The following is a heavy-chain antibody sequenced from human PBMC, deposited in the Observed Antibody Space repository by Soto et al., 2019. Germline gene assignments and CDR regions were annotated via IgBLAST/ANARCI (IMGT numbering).Heavy chain of an antibody. CDR2: IHMTHNVI. D-gene: IGHD4-17*01. CDR1: GFNFPTYA. Sequence: EVQLVESGGELVQPGGSLRLSCAASGFNFPTYAMNWVRQAPGKGLEWLSFIHMTHNVIFYADSVRGRFTISRDNAKDSLYLQMTSLRVEDTAVYYCVSDPDGDLDFDYWGQGTLVTASS. CDR3: VSDPDGDLDFDY. J-gene: IGHJ4*02. V-gene: IGHV3-48*01.